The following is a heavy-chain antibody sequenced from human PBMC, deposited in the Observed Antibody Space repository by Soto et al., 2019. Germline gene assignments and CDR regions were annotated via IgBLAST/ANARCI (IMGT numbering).Heavy chain of an antibody. CDR2: ISGSGGTT. D-gene: IGHD6-13*01. Sequence: PGGSLRLSCAASGLTFSNYAVTWVRQAPGKGLEWVSTISGSGGTTEYAASVKGRFTISRDDSKSIAYLQMNSLKTEDTAVYYCTRDGYPWGQGTLVTVSS. V-gene: IGHV3-49*04. CDR1: GLTFSNYA. J-gene: IGHJ5*02. CDR3: TRDGYP.